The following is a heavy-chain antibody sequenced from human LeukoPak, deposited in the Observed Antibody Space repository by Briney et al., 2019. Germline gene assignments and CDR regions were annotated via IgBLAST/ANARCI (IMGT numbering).Heavy chain of an antibody. CDR1: GFTFSSYE. J-gene: IGHJ4*02. CDR2: IKQDGSEM. D-gene: IGHD2-2*01. CDR3: ARGRYCSRTTCYYFDY. V-gene: IGHV3-7*01. Sequence: GGSLRLSCAASGFTFSSYEMNWVRQAPGKGLEWVANIKQDGSEMYYVDSVKGRFTISRDNAKNSLYVQMNSLRAEDTALYYCARGRYCSRTTCYYFDYWGQGTLVTVSS.